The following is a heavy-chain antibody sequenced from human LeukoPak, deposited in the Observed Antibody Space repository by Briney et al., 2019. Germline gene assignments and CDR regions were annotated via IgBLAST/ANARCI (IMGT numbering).Heavy chain of an antibody. J-gene: IGHJ6*03. CDR3: ARTEESGYSYRYFGYYYYMDV. CDR1: GVSITNGYW. V-gene: IGHV4-4*02. Sequence: SGTLSLTCVVSGVSITNGYWWCWVRQPPGKGLEWIGEIYHSGSTNYNPSLKSRVTISVDKSKNQFSLKLSSVTAADTAVYYCARTEESGYSYRYFGYYYYMDVWGKGTTVTVSS. D-gene: IGHD5-18*01. CDR2: IYHSGST.